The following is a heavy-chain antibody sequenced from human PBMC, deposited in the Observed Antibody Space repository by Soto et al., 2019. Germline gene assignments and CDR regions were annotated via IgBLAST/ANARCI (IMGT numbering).Heavy chain of an antibody. CDR1: GGSISSGDYY. J-gene: IGHJ3*02. Sequence: PSLTCTVSGGSISSGDYYWSWIRQPPGKGLEWIGYIYYSGSTYYNPSPKSRVTISVDTSKNQFSLKLSSVTAADTAVYYCARARITMIVVAAYDAFDIWGQGTMVTVSS. V-gene: IGHV4-30-4*01. CDR3: ARARITMIVVAAYDAFDI. D-gene: IGHD3-22*01. CDR2: IYYSGST.